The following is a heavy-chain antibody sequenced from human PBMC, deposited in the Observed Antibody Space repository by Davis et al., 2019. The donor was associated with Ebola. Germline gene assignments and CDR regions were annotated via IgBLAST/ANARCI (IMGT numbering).Heavy chain of an antibody. CDR1: GYSFTSYW. J-gene: IGHJ6*02. D-gene: IGHD1-26*01. CDR2: IYPGDSDT. V-gene: IGHV5-51*01. Sequence: PGGSLRLSCKGSGYSFTSYWIGWVRQLPGKGLEWMGIIYPGDSDTRYSPSFQGQVTISVDKSVSTAYLQWSSLKASDTAMYFCAKSSNVGYYYGMDVWGQGTTVTVSS. CDR3: AKSSNVGYYYGMDV.